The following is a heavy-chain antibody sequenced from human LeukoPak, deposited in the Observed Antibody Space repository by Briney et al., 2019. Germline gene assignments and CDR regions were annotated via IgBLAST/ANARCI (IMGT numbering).Heavy chain of an antibody. CDR3: ARALVGSTGVFDY. CDR1: GGTFSSYA. V-gene: IGHV1-69*01. J-gene: IGHJ4*02. Sequence: SVKVSCKASGGTFSSYAISWVRQAPGQGLEWMGGIIPIFGTANYAQKFQGRVTITADESTSTAYMELSSLRSEDTAEYYCARALVGSTGVFDYWGQGTLVTVSS. CDR2: IIPIFGTA. D-gene: IGHD3-10*01.